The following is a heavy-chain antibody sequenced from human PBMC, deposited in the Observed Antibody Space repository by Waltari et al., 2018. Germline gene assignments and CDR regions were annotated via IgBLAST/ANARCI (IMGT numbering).Heavy chain of an antibody. V-gene: IGHV1-8*03. CDR1: GYTFTGDD. Sequence: QVQLVQSGAEVKKPGASVKVSCKASGYTFTGDDINWVRQATGQGLEWMGWMNPNSGNTGYAQKFQGRVTITRNTSISTAYMELSSLRSEDTAVYYCARGPTIFGVVPVVWFDPWGQGTLVTVSS. CDR3: ARGPTIFGVVPVVWFDP. D-gene: IGHD3-3*01. CDR2: MNPNSGNT. J-gene: IGHJ5*02.